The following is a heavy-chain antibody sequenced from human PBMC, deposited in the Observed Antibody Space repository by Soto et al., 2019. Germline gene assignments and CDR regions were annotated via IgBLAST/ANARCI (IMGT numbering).Heavy chain of an antibody. D-gene: IGHD5-18*01. V-gene: IGHV4-34*01. CDR3: ERALSLWLWYLVYSYNFHS. Sequence: PSETLSLTCAVNEGSFGGYYWTWIRHSPGRGLEWLGEINQSGSTRYNPSLSSRVTITVDRSVNQFSLTLSSVTVADTAVYYCERALSLWLWYLVYSYNFHSWGQGTPVTVSA. J-gene: IGHJ5*01. CDR1: EGSFGGYY. CDR2: INQSGST.